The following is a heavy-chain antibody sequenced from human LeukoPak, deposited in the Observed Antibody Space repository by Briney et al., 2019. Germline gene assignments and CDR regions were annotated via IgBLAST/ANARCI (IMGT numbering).Heavy chain of an antibody. J-gene: IGHJ4*02. Sequence: PSETLSLTCTVSGGSVNSGGYYWSWIWQPPGKGLEWIGYIYYSGSTNYKSSLKSRVTISLDTSKNQFSLKLSSVTAADTAVFYCARTNWNGGYYFDYWGQGTLVTVSS. D-gene: IGHD1-1*01. CDR2: IYYSGST. V-gene: IGHV4-61*08. CDR3: ARTNWNGGYYFDY. CDR1: GGSVNSGGYY.